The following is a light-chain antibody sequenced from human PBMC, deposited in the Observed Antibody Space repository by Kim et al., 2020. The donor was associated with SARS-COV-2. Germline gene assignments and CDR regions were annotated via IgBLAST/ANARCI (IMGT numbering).Light chain of an antibody. CDR1: SSDVGGYNY. V-gene: IGLV2-14*01. CDR2: DVS. J-gene: IGLJ3*02. CDR3: SSYTSSSTYWV. Sequence: QSALTQPASVSGSPGQSITISCTGTSSDVGGYNYVSWYQQHPGKAPKLVIYDVSKRPSGVSNRFSGSKSGNTASLTISGLQAEDEADYYCSSYTSSSTYWVFGGGTKL.